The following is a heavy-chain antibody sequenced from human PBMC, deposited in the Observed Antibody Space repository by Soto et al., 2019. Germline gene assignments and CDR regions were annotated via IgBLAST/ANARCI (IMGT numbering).Heavy chain of an antibody. J-gene: IGHJ4*02. CDR3: ARDARGLELL. Sequence: QVQLVESGGGVVQPGRSLRLSCAASGFTFSRYGMHWVRQAPGKGLEWVAVIWYDGSNKYYADSVKGRFTISRDNSKNTLYLQMNSLRAEDTAVYYCARDARGLELLWGQGTLVTVSS. V-gene: IGHV3-33*01. D-gene: IGHD1-7*01. CDR2: IWYDGSNK. CDR1: GFTFSRYG.